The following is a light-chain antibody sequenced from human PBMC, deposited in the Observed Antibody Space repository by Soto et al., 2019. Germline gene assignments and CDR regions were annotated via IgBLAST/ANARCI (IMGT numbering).Light chain of an antibody. Sequence: QSVLTQPASVSGSPGQSITISCTGSSSDVGNYDLVSSYQQHPGKAPKLMIYEDSKWPSGVSNRFSASKSGNTAYLTISGLQAEDEADYYCWSYAVGRTYVFGTGTKVTVL. V-gene: IGLV2-23*01. CDR2: EDS. J-gene: IGLJ1*01. CDR3: WSYAVGRTYV. CDR1: SSDVGNYDL.